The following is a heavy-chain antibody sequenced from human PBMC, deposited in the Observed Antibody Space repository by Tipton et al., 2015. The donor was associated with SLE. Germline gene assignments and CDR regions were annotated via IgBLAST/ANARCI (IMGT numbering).Heavy chain of an antibody. J-gene: IGHJ4*02. CDR3: ARRGPTYYFDY. D-gene: IGHD3-10*01. Sequence: LRLSCTVAGGSISSGSYYWSWIRQPAGKGLEWIGYIYYSGSTNYNPSLKSRVTISVDTSKNQFSLKLSSVTAADTAVYYCARRGPTYYFDYWGQGTLVTVSS. CDR2: IYYSGST. CDR1: GGSISSGSYY. V-gene: IGHV4-61*09.